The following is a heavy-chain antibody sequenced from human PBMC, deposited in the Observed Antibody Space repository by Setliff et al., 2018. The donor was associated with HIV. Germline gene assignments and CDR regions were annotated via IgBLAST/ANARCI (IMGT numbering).Heavy chain of an antibody. V-gene: IGHV4-34*01. CDR3: ARVWLHFSDDIPRFDP. Sequence: PSETLSLTCTVSGGSISSYYWSWIRQPPGKGLEWIGEINHSGSTNYNSSLKSRVTISVDTSKNQFSLKLTSVTAADTAVYYCARVWLHFSDDIPRFDPWGQGILVTVSS. CDR1: GGSISSYY. J-gene: IGHJ5*02. CDR2: INHSGST. D-gene: IGHD5-12*01.